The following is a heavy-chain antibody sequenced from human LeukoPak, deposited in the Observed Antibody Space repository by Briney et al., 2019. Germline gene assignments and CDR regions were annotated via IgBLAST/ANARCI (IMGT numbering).Heavy chain of an antibody. CDR3: ARLDYGSLGVDY. D-gene: IGHD4-17*01. CDR1: GGSISSSTYY. V-gene: IGHV4-39*07. J-gene: IGHJ4*02. Sequence: PSETLSLTCTVSGGSISSSTYYWAWVRQPPGKGLEWSASIYYSGSTYYNPSLKSRVTISVDTSKNQFSMKLSSVTAADTAVYYCARLDYGSLGVDYWGQGTLVTVSS. CDR2: IYYSGST.